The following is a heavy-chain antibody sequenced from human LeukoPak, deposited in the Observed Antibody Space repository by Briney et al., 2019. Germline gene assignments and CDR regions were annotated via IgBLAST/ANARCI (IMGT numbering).Heavy chain of an antibody. D-gene: IGHD3-10*01. Sequence: RGESLKISCKDSGYSFSDYWIGWARQMPGKGLEWMGIIHPSNSETQYSPSFQGQVTISADTSISTAYRQWTSLKASDTAMYYCSRRHYFGSGVTDYWGQGTLVTVSS. CDR3: SRRHYFGSGVTDY. V-gene: IGHV5-51*01. CDR2: IHPSNSET. J-gene: IGHJ4*02. CDR1: GYSFSDYW.